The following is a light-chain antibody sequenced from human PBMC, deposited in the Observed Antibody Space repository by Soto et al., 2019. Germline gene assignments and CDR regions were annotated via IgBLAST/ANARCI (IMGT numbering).Light chain of an antibody. CDR2: AAS. Sequence: AIQMTQSPSSLSASVGDRVTITCRPSQGIRNDLAWYQQKPGQAPKLLIYAASTLQSEVPSRFSGSGSGTEFTLTISSLQPEDFATYYCLQDHNYPWTFGQGTKVEIK. J-gene: IGKJ1*01. CDR3: LQDHNYPWT. CDR1: QGIRND. V-gene: IGKV1-6*01.